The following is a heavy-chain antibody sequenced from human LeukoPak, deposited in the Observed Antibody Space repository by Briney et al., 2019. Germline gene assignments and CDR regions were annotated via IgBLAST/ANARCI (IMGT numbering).Heavy chain of an antibody. D-gene: IGHD5-18*01. CDR3: ARGRYSYGYGFDY. V-gene: IGHV4-59*01. Sequence: PSETLSLTCTVSGGSISSYYWSWIRQPPGKGLEWIGYIYYSGSTNYNPSLKGRVTISVDTSKNQFSLKLSSVTAADTAVYYCARGRYSYGYGFDYWGQGTLVTVSS. CDR2: IYYSGST. CDR1: GGSISSYY. J-gene: IGHJ4*02.